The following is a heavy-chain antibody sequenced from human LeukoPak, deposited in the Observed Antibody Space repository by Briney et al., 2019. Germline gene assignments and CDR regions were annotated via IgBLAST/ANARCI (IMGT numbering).Heavy chain of an antibody. CDR1: GFTFSTYA. Sequence: GGSLRLSCAASGFTFSTYALNWVRQAPGKGLEWVSAISDSGGAIYYADSVKGRFTISRDSSKNTMYLQMNNLRAEDTAVYYCARARPYSGYFDYWAQGTLVTVSS. D-gene: IGHD1-26*01. CDR3: ARARPYSGYFDY. CDR2: ISDSGGAI. V-gene: IGHV3-23*01. J-gene: IGHJ4*02.